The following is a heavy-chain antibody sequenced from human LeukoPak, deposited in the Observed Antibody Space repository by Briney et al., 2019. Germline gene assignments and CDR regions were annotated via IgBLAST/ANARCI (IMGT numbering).Heavy chain of an antibody. D-gene: IGHD3-10*01. CDR1: GYTFTTYG. J-gene: IGHJ6*02. CDR3: ARDDYYGSGSYPPHGMDV. Sequence: ASVKVSCKASGYTFTTYGISWVRQAPGQGLEWMGWISPYNGNTHYPQKLQGRVTMTTDTSTSIAYMELRSLRSDDTAVYYCARDDYYGSGSYPPHGMDVWGQGTTVTVSS. V-gene: IGHV1-18*01. CDR2: ISPYNGNT.